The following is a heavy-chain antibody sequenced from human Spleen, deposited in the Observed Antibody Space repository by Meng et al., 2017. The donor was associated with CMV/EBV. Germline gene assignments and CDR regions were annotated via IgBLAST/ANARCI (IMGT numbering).Heavy chain of an antibody. CDR3: ARGGKVGILTAFDI. Sequence: ASVKVSCKASGYTFTSYYMHWVRQAPGQGLEWMGIINPSGGSTSYAQKFQGRVTLTRDTSISTAYMELSSLRSDDTAMYYCARGGKVGILTAFDIWGQGTMVTVSS. CDR1: GYTFTSYY. V-gene: IGHV1-46*01. D-gene: IGHD1-26*01. CDR2: INPSGGST. J-gene: IGHJ3*02.